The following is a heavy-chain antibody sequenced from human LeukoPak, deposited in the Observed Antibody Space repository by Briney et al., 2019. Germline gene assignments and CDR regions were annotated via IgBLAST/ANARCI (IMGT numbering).Heavy chain of an antibody. Sequence: ASVKVSFKASGYTFTDYYMHWVRQAPGQGLEWMAWINPNSGATEYAQRFQGRVTTTRDTSIKTVYMEMSSLRSDDAAVYYCARGTPMAVAGKRAFDIWGQGTMVTVSS. CDR3: ARGTPMAVAGKRAFDI. CDR2: INPNSGAT. J-gene: IGHJ3*02. V-gene: IGHV1-2*02. CDR1: GYTFTDYY. D-gene: IGHD6-19*01.